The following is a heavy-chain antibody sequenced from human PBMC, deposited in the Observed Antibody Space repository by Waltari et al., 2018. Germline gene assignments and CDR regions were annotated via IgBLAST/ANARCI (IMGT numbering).Heavy chain of an antibody. J-gene: IGHJ6*02. CDR3: ASSYDFWSGFTYYYGMDV. CDR1: GYNFTSYD. D-gene: IGHD3-3*01. Sequence: QVQLVQSGAEVKKPGASVKVSCKASGYNFTSYDINWWRQAPRQGLEWMGWMNPNSGKTGYAQKFQGRVTMTRNTSISTAYMELSSLRSEDTAVYYCASSYDFWSGFTYYYGMDVWGQGTTVTVSS. V-gene: IGHV1-8*01. CDR2: MNPNSGKT.